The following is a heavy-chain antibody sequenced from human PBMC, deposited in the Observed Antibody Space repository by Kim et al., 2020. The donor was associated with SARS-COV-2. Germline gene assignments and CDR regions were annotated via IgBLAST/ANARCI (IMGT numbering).Heavy chain of an antibody. CDR2: ISSSSSYI. CDR1: GFTFSSYS. CDR3: ARYSNLKWGYDSFFVDY. J-gene: IGHJ4*02. D-gene: IGHD5-12*01. V-gene: IGHV3-21*01. Sequence: GGSLRLSCAASGFTFSSYSMNWVRQAPGKGLEWVSSISSSSSYIYYADSVKGRFTISRDNAKNSLYLQMNSLRAEDTAVYYCARYSNLKWGYDSFFVDYWGQGTLVTVSS.